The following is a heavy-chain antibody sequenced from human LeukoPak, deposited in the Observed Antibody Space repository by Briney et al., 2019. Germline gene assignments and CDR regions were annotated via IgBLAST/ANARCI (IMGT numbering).Heavy chain of an antibody. CDR1: GGSSSNGHYY. Sequence: PSETLSLTCTVSGGSSSNGHYYWRWIRQPPGKGLEWNGYIYYSGSTYYNPSLKSRVTISVDTSKNQFSMKLSSVTAADTAVYYWARGGITVTTHFDYWGQGTLVTVSS. CDR2: IYYSGST. J-gene: IGHJ4*02. CDR3: ARGGITVTTHFDY. D-gene: IGHD4-17*01. V-gene: IGHV4-30-4*08.